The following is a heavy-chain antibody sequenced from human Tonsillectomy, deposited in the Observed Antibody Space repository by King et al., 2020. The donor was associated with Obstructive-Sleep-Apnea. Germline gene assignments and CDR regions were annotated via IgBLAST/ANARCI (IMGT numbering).Heavy chain of an antibody. Sequence: QLVQSGAEVKKPGSSVKVSCKASGGTFSSYAISWVRQAPGQGLEWMGGIIPIFGTANYAQKFQGRVTITADESTSTAYMALSSLRSEDTAVYYCAREAEMATIEGSYYFDYWGQGTLVTVSS. D-gene: IGHD5-24*01. CDR3: AREAEMATIEGSYYFDY. J-gene: IGHJ4*02. CDR1: GGTFSSYA. V-gene: IGHV1-69*12. CDR2: IIPIFGTA.